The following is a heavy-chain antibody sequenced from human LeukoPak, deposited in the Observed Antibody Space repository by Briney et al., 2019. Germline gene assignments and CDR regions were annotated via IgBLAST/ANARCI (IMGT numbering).Heavy chain of an antibody. J-gene: IGHJ4*02. CDR2: ISSSGSTI. CDR1: GFTFSSYE. CDR3: ARARYSYGYYFDY. Sequence: GGSLRLSCAASGFTFSSYEMNWVRQAPGKGLEWVSYISSSGSTIYYADSVKGRFTISRDNAKNSLYLQMNSLRAEDTAVYYCARARYSYGYYFDYWGQGTLVTVSS. D-gene: IGHD5-18*01. V-gene: IGHV3-48*03.